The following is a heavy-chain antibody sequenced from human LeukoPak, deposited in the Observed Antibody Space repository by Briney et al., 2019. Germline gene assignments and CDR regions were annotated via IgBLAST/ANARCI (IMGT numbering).Heavy chain of an antibody. Sequence: PGGSLRLSCAASGFTFSDYYMSWIRQPLGKGLEWVGEIHYSGATNYKSSLKSRVTISGDTSKNQISLKLTSVTAADTALYYCARGRPGAGNYYFDLWGRGTPVTVSS. V-gene: IGHV4-34*01. D-gene: IGHD1-7*01. J-gene: IGHJ2*01. CDR2: IHYSGAT. CDR1: GFTFSDYY. CDR3: ARGRPGAGNYYFDL.